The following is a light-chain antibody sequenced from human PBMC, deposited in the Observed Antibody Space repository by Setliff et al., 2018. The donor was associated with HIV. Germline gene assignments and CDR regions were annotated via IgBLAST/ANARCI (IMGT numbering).Light chain of an antibody. CDR1: QAISND. V-gene: IGKV1-27*01. J-gene: IGKJ1*01. CDR2: AAS. Sequence: DIQMTQSPSSLSASVGDRVTITCRASQAISNDLAWYQQNPGKVPKLLIYAASTLRSGVPSRFSGSGFGTDFTLTISSLQPEDVASYYCQKYDAVPVTFGRGTKVDIK. CDR3: QKYDAVPVT.